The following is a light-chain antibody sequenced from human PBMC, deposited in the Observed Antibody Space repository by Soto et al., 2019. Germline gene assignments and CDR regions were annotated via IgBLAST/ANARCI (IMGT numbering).Light chain of an antibody. J-gene: IGLJ2*01. V-gene: IGLV2-14*01. CDR2: DVS. CDR1: SSDVGGYNY. Sequence: QSALTQPASVSGSPGQSITISCTGTSSDVGGYNYVSWYQQHPGKAPKLMIYDVSNRPSGVSNRFSGSKSGNTASLTIFGLQAEDEDDYYCSSYTSSSTLGVFGGGTKLTVL. CDR3: SSYTSSSTLGV.